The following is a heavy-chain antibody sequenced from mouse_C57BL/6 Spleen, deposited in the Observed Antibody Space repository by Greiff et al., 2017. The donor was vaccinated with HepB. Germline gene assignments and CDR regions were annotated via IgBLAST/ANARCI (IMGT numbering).Heavy chain of an antibody. CDR1: GYSITSGYY. CDR2: ISYDGSN. Sequence: VQLKESGPGLVKPSQSLSLTCSVTGYSITSGYYWNWIRQFPGNKLEWMGYISYDGSNNYNPSLKNRISITRDTSKNQFFLKLNSVTTEDTATYYCASTIYYYGSSYGYWGQGTTLTVSS. J-gene: IGHJ2*01. D-gene: IGHD1-1*01. CDR3: ASTIYYYGSSYGY. V-gene: IGHV3-6*01.